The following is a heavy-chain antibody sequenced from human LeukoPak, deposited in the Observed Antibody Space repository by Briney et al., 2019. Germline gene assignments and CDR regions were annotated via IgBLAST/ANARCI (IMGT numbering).Heavy chain of an antibody. Sequence: GGSLRLSCAASGFTFSSYWMHWVRQVPGKGLVWVSRINSDGNSTTYADSVKGRFTISRDNAKNTLYLQMNSLRAEDTAVYYCVRAAAIAVAGTSLLRYWGHGTLVTVSS. J-gene: IGHJ4*01. CDR1: GFTFSSYW. CDR2: INSDGNST. V-gene: IGHV3-74*01. CDR3: VRAAAIAVAGTSLLRY. D-gene: IGHD6-19*01.